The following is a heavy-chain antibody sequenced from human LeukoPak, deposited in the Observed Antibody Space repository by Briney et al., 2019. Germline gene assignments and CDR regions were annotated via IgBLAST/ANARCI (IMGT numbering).Heavy chain of an antibody. Sequence: SVKVSCKASGGXFSNYAISWVRQAPGQGLEWMGRIIPILGIANYAQKFQGRVTITADKSTSTACMELSSLRSEDTAVYYCARGGVEYSSSPSPYYFDYWGQGTLVTVSS. CDR3: ARGGVEYSSSPSPYYFDY. CDR1: GGXFSNYA. D-gene: IGHD6-6*01. CDR2: IIPILGIA. J-gene: IGHJ4*02. V-gene: IGHV1-69*04.